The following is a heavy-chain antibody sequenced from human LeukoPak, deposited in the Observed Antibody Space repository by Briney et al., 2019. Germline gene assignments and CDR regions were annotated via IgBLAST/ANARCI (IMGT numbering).Heavy chain of an antibody. CDR1: GFTFSSYI. D-gene: IGHD3-22*01. Sequence: GGSLRLSCATSGFTFSSYIMNWVRQAPGKGLEWVSSISSSSSNIYYADSVKGRFTISRDNAKNSLYLQMNGLRAEDTAVYYCARDSPYDSENYWGQGTLVTVSS. CDR2: ISSSSSNI. CDR3: ARDSPYDSENY. V-gene: IGHV3-21*01. J-gene: IGHJ4*02.